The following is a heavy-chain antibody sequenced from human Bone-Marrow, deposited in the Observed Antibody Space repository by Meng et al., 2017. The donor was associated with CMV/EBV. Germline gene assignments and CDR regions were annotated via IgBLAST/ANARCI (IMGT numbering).Heavy chain of an antibody. CDR1: GGTFSSYA. CDR2: IIPILGIA. Sequence: SVKVSCKASGGTFSSYAISWVRQAPGQGLEWMGGIIPILGIANYAQKFQGRVTITADKSTSTAYMELSSLRSEDTAVYYCAREWGITIFGVVIKRSSGLDPWGQGTRVTVSS. V-gene: IGHV1-69*10. J-gene: IGHJ5*02. D-gene: IGHD3-3*01. CDR3: AREWGITIFGVVIKRSSGLDP.